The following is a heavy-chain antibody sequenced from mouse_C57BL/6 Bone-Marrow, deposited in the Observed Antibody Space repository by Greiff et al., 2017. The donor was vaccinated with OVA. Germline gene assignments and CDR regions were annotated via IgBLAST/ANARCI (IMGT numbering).Heavy chain of an antibody. CDR1: GYAFSSYW. CDR3: ARRWLRGYYFDY. V-gene: IGHV1-80*01. D-gene: IGHD2-3*01. J-gene: IGHJ2*01. Sequence: VQLQQSGAELVKPGASVKISCKASGYAFSSYWMNWVKQRPGKGLEWIGQIYPGDGDTNYNGKFKGKATLTADKSSSTAYMQLSSLTSEDSAVYFCARRWLRGYYFDYWGQGTTLTVSS. CDR2: IYPGDGDT.